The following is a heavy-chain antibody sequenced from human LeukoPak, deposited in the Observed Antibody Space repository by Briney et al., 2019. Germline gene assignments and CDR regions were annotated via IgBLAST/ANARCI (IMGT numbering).Heavy chain of an antibody. CDR2: ISGSGGST. Sequence: PGGSRRLSCVASGFTFSHLAVNWVRQAPGKGLEWVSAISGSGGSTYYADSVKGRFTISRDNSKNTLYLQMNSLRAEDTAVYYCAKGLWFGELLQAAYYFDYWGQGTLVTVSS. CDR1: GFTFSHLA. J-gene: IGHJ4*02. D-gene: IGHD3-10*01. CDR3: AKGLWFGELLQAAYYFDY. V-gene: IGHV3-23*01.